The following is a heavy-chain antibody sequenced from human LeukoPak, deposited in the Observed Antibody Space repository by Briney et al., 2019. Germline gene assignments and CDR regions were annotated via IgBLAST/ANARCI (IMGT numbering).Heavy chain of an antibody. CDR2: IYYSGST. CDR3: ARGSLFDGRKTYYFDY. J-gene: IGHJ4*02. V-gene: IGHV4-31*03. Sequence: SETLSLTCTVSGGSISSGGYYWSWVRQHPGKGLEWIGYIYYSGSTYYNPSLKSRVTISVDTSKNQFSLKLSSVTAADTAVYYRARGSLFDGRKTYYFDYWGQGTLVTVSS. CDR1: GGSISSGGYY. D-gene: IGHD1-14*01.